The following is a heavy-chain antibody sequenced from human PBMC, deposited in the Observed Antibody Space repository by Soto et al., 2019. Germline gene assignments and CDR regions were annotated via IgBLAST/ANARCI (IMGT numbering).Heavy chain of an antibody. D-gene: IGHD5-18*01. V-gene: IGHV3-23*01. J-gene: IGHJ4*02. Sequence: EVQLLESGGDLVQPGGSLRLSCAASGFTFSSYAMTWVRQAPGKGLEWVSAISGSGDSTYYADSVKGRFTISRDKSKNTLYLKMNSLRAEDTAVYYCAKGGVQLWSALYYFDYWGRGTLVTVSS. CDR3: AKGGVQLWSALYYFDY. CDR1: GFTFSSYA. CDR2: ISGSGDST.